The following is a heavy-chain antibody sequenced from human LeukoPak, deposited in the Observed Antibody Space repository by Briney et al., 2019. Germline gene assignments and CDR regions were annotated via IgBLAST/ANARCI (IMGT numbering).Heavy chain of an antibody. D-gene: IGHD3-3*01. CDR1: GGTFSSYA. J-gene: IGHJ4*02. CDR3: ARDSTLFHYDFWSGYYAVGDY. CDR2: IIPIFGTA. Sequence: GASVKVSCKASGGTFSSYAISWVRQAPGQGLEWMGGIIPIFGTANYAQKFQGRVTITADESTSTAYMELSSLRSEDTAVYYCARDSTLFHYDFWSGYYAVGDYWGQGTLVTVSS. V-gene: IGHV1-69*13.